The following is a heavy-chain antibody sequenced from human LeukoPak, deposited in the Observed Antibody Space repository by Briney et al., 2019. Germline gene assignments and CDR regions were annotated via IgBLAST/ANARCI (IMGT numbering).Heavy chain of an antibody. J-gene: IGHJ6*02. D-gene: IGHD3-10*01. Sequence: PSETLSLTCAVYGGSFSGYYWSWIRQPPGKGLEWIGEINHSGSTNYNPSLKSRVTISVDTSKNQFSLKLSSVTAADTAVYYCARDRSRGLTMVRGVLYGMDVWGQGTTVTVSS. CDR3: ARDRSRGLTMVRGVLYGMDV. CDR1: GGSFSGYY. V-gene: IGHV4-34*01. CDR2: INHSGST.